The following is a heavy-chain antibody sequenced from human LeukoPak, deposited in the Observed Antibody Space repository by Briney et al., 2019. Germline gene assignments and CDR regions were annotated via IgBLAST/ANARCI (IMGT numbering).Heavy chain of an antibody. Sequence: GGSLRLSCEASGFSLSSYEMNWVRQAPGKGLEWVSHISSRGSTIYYADSVKGRFTISRDNAKNSLYLQMNSLRAEDTAVYYCARVGWVLRYAFDIWGQGTMVTVSS. CDR2: ISSRGSTI. D-gene: IGHD3-16*01. J-gene: IGHJ3*02. V-gene: IGHV3-48*03. CDR1: GFSLSSYE. CDR3: ARVGWVLRYAFDI.